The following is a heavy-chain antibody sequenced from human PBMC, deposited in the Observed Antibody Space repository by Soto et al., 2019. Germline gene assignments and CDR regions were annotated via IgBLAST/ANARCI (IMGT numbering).Heavy chain of an antibody. D-gene: IGHD3-3*01. J-gene: IGHJ6*03. CDR1: GGSISSYY. CDR2: IYYSGST. CDR3: ARHEVYDFWSGYSPYYYYMDV. V-gene: IGHV4-59*08. Sequence: SETLSLTYTVSGGSISSYYWSWIRQPPGKGLEWIGYIYYSGSTNYNPSLKSRVTISVDTSKNQFSLKLSSVTAADTAVYYCARHEVYDFWSGYSPYYYYMDVWGKGTTVTVSS.